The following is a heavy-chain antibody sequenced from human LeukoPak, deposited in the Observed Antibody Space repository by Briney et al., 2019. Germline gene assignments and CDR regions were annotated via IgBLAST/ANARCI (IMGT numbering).Heavy chain of an antibody. J-gene: IGHJ6*03. V-gene: IGHV3-11*04. CDR1: GFTFSDYY. CDR2: ISNSAGTI. D-gene: IGHD3-3*01. CDR3: ARGYYDFLADYYYMDV. Sequence: GGSLRLSCAASGFTFSDYYMSWIRQAPGKGLEWVSYISNSAGTIYYADSVKGRFTISRDNAKNSLYLQMNSLRAEDTAVYYCARGYYDFLADYYYMDVWGKGTTVTVSS.